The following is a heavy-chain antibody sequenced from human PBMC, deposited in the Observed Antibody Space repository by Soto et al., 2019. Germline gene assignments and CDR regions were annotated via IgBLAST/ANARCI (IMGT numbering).Heavy chain of an antibody. J-gene: IGHJ4*02. CDR3: TKNYYFDS. CDR2: INIVGGNT. Sequence: VQRLESGGGLVQPGGSLRLSCAASGFTFSNYATSWVRQAPGKALEWVSSINIVGGNTNYADSVRGRFTMSRDDSKNTGFLQMNSLRAEDTAIYYCTKNYYFDSWGQRTLITVSS. CDR1: GFTFSNYA. V-gene: IGHV3-23*01.